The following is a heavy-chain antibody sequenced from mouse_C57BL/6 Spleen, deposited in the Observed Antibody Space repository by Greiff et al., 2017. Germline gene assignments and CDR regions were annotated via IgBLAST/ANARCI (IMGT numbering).Heavy chain of an antibody. CDR2: INPNNGGT. Sequence: EVQLQQSGPELVKPGASVKISCKASGYTFTDYYMNWVKQSHGKSLEWIGDINPNNGGTSYNQKFKGKATLTVDKSSSTAYMELRSLTSEDSAVYYCASMMVTTWVAYWGQGTLVTVSA. V-gene: IGHV1-26*01. CDR3: ASMMVTTWVAY. CDR1: GYTFTDYY. D-gene: IGHD2-3*01. J-gene: IGHJ3*01.